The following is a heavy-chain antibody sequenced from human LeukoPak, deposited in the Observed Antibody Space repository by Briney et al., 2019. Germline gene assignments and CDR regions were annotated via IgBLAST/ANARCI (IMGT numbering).Heavy chain of an antibody. CDR3: AKDQSSSWSHAPSDY. Sequence: PGRSLRLSYAASGFTFSSYGMHWVRQAPGKGLEWVAVISYDGSNKYYADSVKGRFTISRDNSKNTLYLQMNSLRAEDTAVYYCAKDQSSSWSHAPSDYWGQGTLVTVSS. V-gene: IGHV3-30*18. CDR1: GFTFSSYG. D-gene: IGHD6-13*01. J-gene: IGHJ4*02. CDR2: ISYDGSNK.